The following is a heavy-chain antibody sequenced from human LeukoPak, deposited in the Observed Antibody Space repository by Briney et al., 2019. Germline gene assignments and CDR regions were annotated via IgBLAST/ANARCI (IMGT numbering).Heavy chain of an antibody. J-gene: IGHJ6*03. V-gene: IGHV4-39*07. CDR2: IYYSGST. CDR1: GDSISSSSYY. Sequence: SETLSLTCSVSGDSISSSSYYWGWIRQPPGKGLEWIGSIYYSGSTYYNPSLKSRVTISVDTSKNQFSLKLSSVTAADTAVYYCARDLGERLEGYMDVWGKGTTVTVSS. D-gene: IGHD2-21*01. CDR3: ARDLGERLEGYMDV.